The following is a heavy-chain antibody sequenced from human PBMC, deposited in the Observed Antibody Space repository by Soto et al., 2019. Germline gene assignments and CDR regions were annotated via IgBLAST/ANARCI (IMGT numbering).Heavy chain of an antibody. D-gene: IGHD6-13*01. V-gene: IGHV1-3*01. Sequence: QVQLVQSGAEVKKTGASVKVSCKASGYTFTSYAMHWVRQAPGQRLEWMGWINAGNGNTKYSQKFQGRVTSSRDTSASTAYMELSSLRSEDTAVYYCASSWLPYYYYGMDVWGQGTTVTVSS. J-gene: IGHJ6*02. CDR3: ASSWLPYYYYGMDV. CDR1: GYTFTSYA. CDR2: INAGNGNT.